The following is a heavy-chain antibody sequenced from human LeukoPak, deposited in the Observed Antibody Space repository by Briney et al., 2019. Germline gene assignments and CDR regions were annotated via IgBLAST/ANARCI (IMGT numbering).Heavy chain of an antibody. CDR2: IYYSGST. Sequence: PSGTLSLTCTVSGGSISSYYWSWIRQPPGKGLEWIGYIYYSGSTNYNPSLKSRVTISVDTSKNQFSLKLSSVTAADTAVYYCARGTYSSSWYFQHWGQGTLVTVSS. V-gene: IGHV4-59*01. CDR3: ARGTYSSSWYFQH. D-gene: IGHD6-13*01. J-gene: IGHJ1*01. CDR1: GGSISSYY.